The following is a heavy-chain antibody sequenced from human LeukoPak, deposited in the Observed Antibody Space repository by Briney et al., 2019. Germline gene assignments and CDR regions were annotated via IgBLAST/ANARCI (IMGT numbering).Heavy chain of an antibody. D-gene: IGHD1-14*01. CDR3: AKDRGRYFDY. CDR1: GFTFSSYW. Sequence: GGSLRLSCAASGFTFSSYWMHWVRQAPGKGLVWVSRINSDGSSTTYADSVKGRFTISRDNAKNTLFLQMNSLRTEDTAVYYCAKDRGRYFDYWGQGTLVTVSS. CDR2: INSDGSST. J-gene: IGHJ4*02. V-gene: IGHV3-74*01.